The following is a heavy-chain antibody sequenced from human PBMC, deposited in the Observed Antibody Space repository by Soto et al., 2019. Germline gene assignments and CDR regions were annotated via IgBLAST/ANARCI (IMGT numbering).Heavy chain of an antibody. CDR3: SRDQKSRYFDL. Sequence: QVQLVESGGGVVQPGRSLRLSCAASGFIFRNYGMHWVRQGPGKGLEWVAVIYYDGSKEYYADSVKGRFTISRDNSKNTRELQMNSLRAEDTAVYYWSRDQKSRYFDLWGRGTLVTVSS. CDR2: IYYDGSKE. J-gene: IGHJ2*01. CDR1: GFIFRNYG. V-gene: IGHV3-33*01.